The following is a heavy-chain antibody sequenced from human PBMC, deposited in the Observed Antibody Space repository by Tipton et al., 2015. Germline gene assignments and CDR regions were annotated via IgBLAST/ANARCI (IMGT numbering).Heavy chain of an antibody. Sequence: SLRLSCAASGFTFSSHAISWVRQAPGKGLEWVSAITGGGDNTYHADSVKGRFTISRDNSMNTVQLHMSRLRAEDTAIYFCAKSGSGSYFFDYWGQGTLVTVSS. CDR2: ITGGGDNT. CDR1: GFTFSSHA. V-gene: IGHV3-23*01. D-gene: IGHD1-26*01. J-gene: IGHJ4*02. CDR3: AKSGSGSYFFDY.